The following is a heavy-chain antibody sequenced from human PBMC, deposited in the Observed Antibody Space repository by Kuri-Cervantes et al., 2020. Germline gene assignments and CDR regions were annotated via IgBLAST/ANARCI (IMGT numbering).Heavy chain of an antibody. Sequence: GESLKISCAASGFTVSSNYMSWVRQAPGKGLEWVSVIYSGGSTYYADSVKGRFTISRDNSKNTLYLQMNSLRAEDTAVYYCATGYSYGYNFDYWAREPWSPSPQ. CDR1: GFTVSSNY. D-gene: IGHD5-18*01. J-gene: IGHJ4*02. CDR3: ATGYSYGYNFDY. CDR2: IYSGGST. V-gene: IGHV3-53*01.